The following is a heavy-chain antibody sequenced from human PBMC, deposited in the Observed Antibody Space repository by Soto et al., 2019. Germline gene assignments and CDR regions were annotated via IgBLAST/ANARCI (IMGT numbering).Heavy chain of an antibody. J-gene: IGHJ6*02. CDR3: ARALYCSGGSCYSGLYYYHYGMDV. Sequence: SLRLSCAASGFTFSSYWMHWVRQAPGKGLVWVSRINSDGSSTSYAYSVKGRFTISRDNAKNTLYLQMNSLRAEDTAVYYCARALYCSGGSCYSGLYYYHYGMDVSGQGKTVPVSS. CDR1: GFTFSSYW. V-gene: IGHV3-74*01. D-gene: IGHD2-15*01. CDR2: INSDGSST.